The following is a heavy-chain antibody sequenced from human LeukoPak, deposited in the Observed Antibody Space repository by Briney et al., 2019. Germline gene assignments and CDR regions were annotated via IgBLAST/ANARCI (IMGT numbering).Heavy chain of an antibody. CDR1: TSNFSNYN. Sequence: GGSLRLSCTASTSNFSNYNMNWIRQAPEKGQELISYISTASSTIYYALSVRGRFTISRDNAKKTLYLQMNNLRGEDTAVYYCARDEYCSGGSCYHDAFHMWGHGTMVTVSS. CDR2: ISTASSTI. D-gene: IGHD2-15*01. V-gene: IGHV3-48*01. J-gene: IGHJ3*02. CDR3: ARDEYCSGGSCYHDAFHM.